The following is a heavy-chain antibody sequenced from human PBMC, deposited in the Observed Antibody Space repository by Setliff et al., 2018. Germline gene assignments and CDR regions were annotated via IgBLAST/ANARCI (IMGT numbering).Heavy chain of an antibody. CDR3: ARGGYNGYAVFDD. CDR2: IYYTGSP. CDR1: GGSISGYY. J-gene: IGHJ4*02. V-gene: IGHV4-59*01. D-gene: IGHD5-12*01. Sequence: PSETLSLTCTVSGGSISGYYWSWIRQPPGKGLEWIGNIYYTGSPSYSPSLRSRGTISVDTSKNKFSLSLSSVTAADTAVYYCARGGYNGYAVFDDWGQGALVNVSS.